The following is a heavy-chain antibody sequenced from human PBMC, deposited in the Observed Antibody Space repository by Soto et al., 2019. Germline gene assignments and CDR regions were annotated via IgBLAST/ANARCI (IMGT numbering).Heavy chain of an antibody. CDR3: ARHQRDDASRKIDC. CDR2: INPADSDI. CDR1: GYSFTSNW. V-gene: IGHV5-51*01. J-gene: IGHJ4*02. Sequence: GESLKISCQGSGYSFTSNWIGWVRQMPGKGLEWMRIINPADSDIKYSPSFQGQVTISADKSIGTAYLQWSSLKASDTAMYYCARHQRDDASRKIDCWGQGTLVTVS. D-gene: IGHD3-16*01.